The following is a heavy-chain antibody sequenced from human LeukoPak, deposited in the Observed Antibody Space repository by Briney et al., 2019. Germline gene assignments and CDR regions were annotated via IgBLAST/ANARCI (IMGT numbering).Heavy chain of an antibody. J-gene: IGHJ3*02. CDR1: GFTFDDYA. V-gene: IGHV3-9*01. CDR2: ISWNSGSI. CDR3: ARVIHPYCGGDCYSVGAFDI. D-gene: IGHD2-21*02. Sequence: GGSLRLSCAASGFTFDDYAMHWVRQAPGKGLEWVSGISWNSGSIGYADSVKGRFTISRDNSKNTLYLQMNSLRAEDTAVYYCARVIHPYCGGDCYSVGAFDIWGQGTMVTVSS.